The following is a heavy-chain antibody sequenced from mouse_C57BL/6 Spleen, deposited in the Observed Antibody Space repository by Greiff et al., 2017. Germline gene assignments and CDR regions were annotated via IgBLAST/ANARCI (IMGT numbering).Heavy chain of an antibody. D-gene: IGHD1-1*01. CDR2: ISYDGSN. CDR1: GYSITSGYY. V-gene: IGHV3-6*01. CDR3: ARDTTVEFDY. Sequence: EVQRVESGPGLVKPSQSLSLTCSVTGYSITSGYYWNWIRQFPGNKLEWMGYISYDGSNNYNPSLKNRISITRDTSKNQFFLKLNSVTTEDTATYYCARDTTVEFDYWGQGTTLTVSS. J-gene: IGHJ2*01.